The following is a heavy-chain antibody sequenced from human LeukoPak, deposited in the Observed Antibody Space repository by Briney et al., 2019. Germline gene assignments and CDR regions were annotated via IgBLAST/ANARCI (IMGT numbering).Heavy chain of an antibody. D-gene: IGHD2-2*01. CDR2: IIPIFGTA. J-gene: IGHJ4*02. CDR1: GGTFSSYA. Sequence: SVKVSCKASGGTFSSYAISWVRQAPGQGLEWMGGIIPIFGTANYAQKFQGRVTITTDESTSTAYMELSSLRSEDTAVYYCARGTLYEYQLLPQGDYWGQGTLVTVSS. V-gene: IGHV1-69*05. CDR3: ARGTLYEYQLLPQGDY.